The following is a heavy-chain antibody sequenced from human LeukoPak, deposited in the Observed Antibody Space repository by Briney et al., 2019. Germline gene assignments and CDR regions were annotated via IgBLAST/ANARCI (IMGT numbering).Heavy chain of an antibody. J-gene: IGHJ4*02. V-gene: IGHV3-21*01. CDR3: ARDQSGGSPHDY. Sequence: GGSLRLSCAASGFTFSSYSMNWVRQAPGKGLEWVSSISSSSSYIYYADSVKGRFTISRDNAKNSLYLQMNSLRAEDTAVYYCARDQSGGSPHDYWGQGTLVTVSS. CDR2: ISSSSSYI. D-gene: IGHD2-15*01. CDR1: GFTFSSYS.